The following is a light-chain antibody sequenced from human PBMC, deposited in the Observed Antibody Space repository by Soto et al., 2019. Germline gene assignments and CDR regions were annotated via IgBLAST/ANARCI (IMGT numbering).Light chain of an antibody. CDR1: RSISSW. CDR3: QQYNSYSPYT. J-gene: IGKJ2*01. Sequence: DIQMTQSPSTLSASVGDRVTITCRATRSISSWLAWYQQKPGKAPKLLIYDASSLESGVPSSFSGSGSGTEFTLTTSSLQPDDFATYYCQQYNSYSPYTFGQGTKLEIK. V-gene: IGKV1-5*01. CDR2: DAS.